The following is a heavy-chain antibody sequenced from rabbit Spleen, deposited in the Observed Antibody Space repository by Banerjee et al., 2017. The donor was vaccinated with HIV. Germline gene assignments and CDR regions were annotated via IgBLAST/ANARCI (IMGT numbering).Heavy chain of an antibody. CDR3: ERDNVGDVGYGYGDL. J-gene: IGHJ6*01. CDR1: GFSFSSSYY. CDR2: IYITSGST. D-gene: IGHD6-1*01. V-gene: IGHV1S43*01. Sequence: QSLEESGGDLVQPEGSLTLTCKASGFSFSSSYYMCWVRQAPGKGLEWIGCIYITSGSTWYASWVNGRFTISRSTRLNTVDLKITSLTAADTATYFCERDNVGDVGYGYGDLWGQGTLVTVS.